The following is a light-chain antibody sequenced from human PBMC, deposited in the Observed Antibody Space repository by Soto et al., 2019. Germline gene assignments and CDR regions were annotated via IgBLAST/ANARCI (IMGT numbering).Light chain of an antibody. CDR3: AAWDDSLYGWV. CDR1: SSNIGSNT. J-gene: IGLJ3*02. Sequence: QSVLTQPPSASGTPGQRVTVSCSGSSSNIGSNTVNWYQQLPGTAPTLLIYYNNQRPSGVPDRFSGSKSGTSASLAISGLQSEDEAHYYCAAWDDSLYGWVFGGGTKVTVL. V-gene: IGLV1-44*01. CDR2: YNN.